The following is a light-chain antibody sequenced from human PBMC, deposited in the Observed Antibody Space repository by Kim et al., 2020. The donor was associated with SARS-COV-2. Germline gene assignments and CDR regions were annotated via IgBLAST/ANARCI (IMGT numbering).Light chain of an antibody. CDR1: KLGDKY. CDR2: QDA. J-gene: IGLJ3*02. V-gene: IGLV3-1*01. Sequence: SYELTQPPSVSVSPGQTASITCSGDKLGDKYACWYQQKPGQSPVLVIYQDARRPSGIPERFSASNSGNTATLTISGTQAIDEADYYCQAWDSNTWVFGGGTKLTVL. CDR3: QAWDSNTWV.